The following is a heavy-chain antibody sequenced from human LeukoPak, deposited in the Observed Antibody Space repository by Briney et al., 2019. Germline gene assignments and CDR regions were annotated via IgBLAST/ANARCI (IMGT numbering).Heavy chain of an antibody. D-gene: IGHD3-22*01. J-gene: IGHJ4*02. V-gene: IGHV3-23*01. CDR2: ISGSGGST. CDR3: AKDRHSSGYYYY. CDR1: EFTFSSYA. Sequence: GGSLRPSCAASEFTFSSYAMSWVRQAPGKGLEWVSAISGSGGSTYYADSVKGRFTISRDNSKNTLYLQMNSLRAEDTAVYYCAKDRHSSGYYYYWGQGTLVTVSS.